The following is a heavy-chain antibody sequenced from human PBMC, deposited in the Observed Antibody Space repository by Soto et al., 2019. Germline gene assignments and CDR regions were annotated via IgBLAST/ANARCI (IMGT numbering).Heavy chain of an antibody. V-gene: IGHV3-30-3*01. CDR1: GFTFSSYA. Sequence: GGSLRLSCAASGFTFSSYAMHWVRQAPGKGLEWVAVISYDGSNKYYADSVKGRFTISRDNSKNTLYLQMNSLRAEDTAVYYCAGDHSEYFHHWGQRTLVTVSS. CDR3: AGDHSEYFHH. CDR2: ISYDGSNK. J-gene: IGHJ1*01.